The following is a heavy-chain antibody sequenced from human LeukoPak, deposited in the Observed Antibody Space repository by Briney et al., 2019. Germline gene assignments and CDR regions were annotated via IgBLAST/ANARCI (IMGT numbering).Heavy chain of an antibody. CDR1: NSDGYY. CDR2: ISGDGVST. V-gene: IGHV3-43*02. J-gene: IGHJ4*02. CDR3: AKESGKFDY. Sequence: NSDGYYWSWIRQHPGKGLEWVSLISGDGVSTFYADSVKGRFSISRDNSKNSLYLEMNSLRTEDAAMYYCAKESGKFDYWGQGTLVAVSS.